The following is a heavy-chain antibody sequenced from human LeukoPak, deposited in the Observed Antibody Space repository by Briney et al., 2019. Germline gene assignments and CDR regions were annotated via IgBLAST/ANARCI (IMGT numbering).Heavy chain of an antibody. CDR1: GGSISSSNYY. CDR3: ARGLYSSSSPF. V-gene: IGHV4-39*07. CDR2: IYYSATT. Sequence: PSETLSLTCTVSGGSISSSNYYWGWVRQPPGKGLEWIGSIYYSATTYYNPSLKSRVTMSVDTSRNQVSLKLSSVTAADTAVYYCARGLYSSSSPFWGQGTLVTVSS. D-gene: IGHD6-6*01. J-gene: IGHJ4*02.